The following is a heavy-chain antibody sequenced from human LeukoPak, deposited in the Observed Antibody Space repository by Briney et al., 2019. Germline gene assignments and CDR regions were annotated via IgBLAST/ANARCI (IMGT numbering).Heavy chain of an antibody. J-gene: IGHJ4*02. CDR1: GFAIDDVA. CDR3: SRNGLVDFDY. V-gene: IGHV3-49*04. CDR2: IRRRAYGGAA. Sequence: GGSLRLSRTTTGFAIDDVAVRWVGQPAGQGVKWVGFIRRRAYGGAAEYAASVKGRFIISRDDSKGIAYLQMNSLKTEDTAVYYCSRNGLVDFDYWGQGSRVIVSP.